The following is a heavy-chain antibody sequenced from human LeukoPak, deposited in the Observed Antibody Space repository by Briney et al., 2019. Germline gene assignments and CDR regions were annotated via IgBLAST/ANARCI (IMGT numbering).Heavy chain of an antibody. CDR2: IYYSGTS. CDR3: ASGRRNGYLYWDY. V-gene: IGHV4-39*07. CDR1: GGSISSTSYY. Sequence: SETLSLTCTVSGGSISSTSYYWGWIRQPPGRGLEWVGDIYYSGTSDYNSSLKSRVTISVDTSKNQFSLKLSSLTAADTAVYYCASGRRNGYLYWDYWGQGTLVTVSS. D-gene: IGHD5-24*01. J-gene: IGHJ4*02.